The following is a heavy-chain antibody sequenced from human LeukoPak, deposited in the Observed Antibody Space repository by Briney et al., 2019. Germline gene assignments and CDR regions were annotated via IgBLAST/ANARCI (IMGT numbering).Heavy chain of an antibody. V-gene: IGHV3-53*01. CDR3: ARDADYGGSPDAFDI. D-gene: IGHD4-23*01. CDR2: IYSGGTT. Sequence: GGSLRLSCAASGFTVSSNHMSWVRQAPGKGLNWVSIIYSGGTTYYADSVKGRFTISRDNSRNTLYLQMNSLRAEDTAVYYCARDADYGGSPDAFDIWGRGTIVTVSS. CDR1: GFTVSSNH. J-gene: IGHJ3*02.